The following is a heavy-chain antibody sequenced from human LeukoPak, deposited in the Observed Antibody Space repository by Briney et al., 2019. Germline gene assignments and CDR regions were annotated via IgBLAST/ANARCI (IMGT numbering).Heavy chain of an antibody. CDR3: ASPPEMATKMNSLQLKY. D-gene: IGHD5-24*01. CDR1: GGTYSSYA. V-gene: IGHV1-69*05. CDR2: IIPIFGTA. J-gene: IGHJ4*02. Sequence: SVKVSCKASGGTYSSYAISWVRQAPGQGLEWMGGIIPIFGTANYAQKFQGRVTITTDESTSTAYMELSSLRSEDTAVYYCASPPEMATKMNSLQLKYWGQGTLVTVSS.